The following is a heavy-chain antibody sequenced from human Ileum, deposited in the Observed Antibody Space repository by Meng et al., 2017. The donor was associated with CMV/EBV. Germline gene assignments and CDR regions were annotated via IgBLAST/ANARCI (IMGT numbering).Heavy chain of an antibody. CDR3: ATISYSSSWPYY. Sequence: SSMASGYTLTSYGISWVRQAPVQGLECMGWISAYTGNTNYAQKLQGRVSMTTHTSPITAYMELRSLISDDTAVYSCATISYSSSWPYYWGQGTLVTVSS. D-gene: IGHD6-13*01. CDR1: GYTLTSYG. V-gene: IGHV1-18*01. CDR2: ISAYTGNT. J-gene: IGHJ4*02.